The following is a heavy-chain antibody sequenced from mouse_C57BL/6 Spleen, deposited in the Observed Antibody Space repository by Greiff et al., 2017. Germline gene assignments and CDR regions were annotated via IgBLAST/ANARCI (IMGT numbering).Heavy chain of an antibody. D-gene: IGHD2-3*01. CDR2: IDPNSGGT. CDR1: GYTFTSYW. J-gene: IGHJ4*01. V-gene: IGHV1-72*01. CDR3: ASSEWDGYYEGYAMDY. Sequence: QVQLQQPGAELVKPGASVKLSCKASGYTFTSYWMHWVKQRPGRGLEWIGRIDPNSGGTKYNEKFKSKATLTVDKPSSAAYMQLSSLTAEDSAVYYCASSEWDGYYEGYAMDYWGQGTSVTVSS.